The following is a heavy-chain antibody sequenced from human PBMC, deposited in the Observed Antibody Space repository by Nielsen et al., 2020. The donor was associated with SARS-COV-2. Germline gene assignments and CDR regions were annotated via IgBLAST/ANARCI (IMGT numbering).Heavy chain of an antibody. Sequence: ASVKVSCKASGGTFSSDAISWVRQAPGQGLEWMGRIKLDSGATNYAQKFQGRVTMTRDTSISTVYMELSRMTSDDTAVYYCATERSGVVPGPLGIGPWYIYYYMDVWGKGTTVTVSS. V-gene: IGHV1-2*06. CDR3: ATERSGVVPGPLGIGPWYIYYYMDV. CDR2: IKLDSGAT. CDR1: GGTFSSDA. J-gene: IGHJ6*03. D-gene: IGHD2-2*01.